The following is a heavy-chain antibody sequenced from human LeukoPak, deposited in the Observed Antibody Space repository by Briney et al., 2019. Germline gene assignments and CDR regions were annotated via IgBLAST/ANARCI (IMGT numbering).Heavy chain of an antibody. CDR1: GGSISSYY. V-gene: IGHV4-59*12. CDR2: IFYSGST. J-gene: IGHJ4*02. D-gene: IGHD6-6*01. Sequence: SETLSLTCTVSGGSISSYYWSWIRQPPGKGLEWIGNIFYSGSTYYSPSLKSRVTISLDTSRNQFSLKLTSVTAADTAVYYCARRYSSSGNIDYWGQGTLVTVSS. CDR3: ARRYSSSGNIDY.